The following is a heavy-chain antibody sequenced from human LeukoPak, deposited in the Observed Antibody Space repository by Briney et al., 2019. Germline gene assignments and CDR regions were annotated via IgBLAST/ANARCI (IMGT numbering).Heavy chain of an antibody. CDR1: GGSISSSSYY. CDR2: IYYSGST. J-gene: IGHJ4*02. D-gene: IGHD3-9*01. Sequence: SETLSLTCTVSGGSISSSSYYWGWIPQPPGKGLKWIGRIYYSGSTSYNPSLKSRVTISVDTSKSHFSLKLGSVTAADTAVYYCARQDVLTGYYIDYWGQGTLVTVSS. CDR3: ARQDVLTGYYIDY. V-gene: IGHV4-39*01.